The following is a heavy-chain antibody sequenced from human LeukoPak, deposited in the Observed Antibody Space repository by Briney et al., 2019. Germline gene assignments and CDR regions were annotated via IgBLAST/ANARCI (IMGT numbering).Heavy chain of an antibody. D-gene: IGHD3-22*01. CDR1: GYIFTSYG. J-gene: IGHJ3*02. CDR3: ARDLHYYDSTDYEDAFDI. Sequence: ASVKVSCKASGYIFTSYGLTWVRQAPGQGLEWMGWINTCNGNTNYAQKFQGRVTMSTDTSTSTAYMELRSLRSDDTAVYYCARDLHYYDSTDYEDAFDIWGQGTMVTVSS. CDR2: INTCNGNT. V-gene: IGHV1-18*01.